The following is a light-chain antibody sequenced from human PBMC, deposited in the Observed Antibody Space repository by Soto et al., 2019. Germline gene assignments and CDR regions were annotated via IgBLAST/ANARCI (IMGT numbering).Light chain of an antibody. V-gene: IGKV1-16*02. Sequence: DIQMTQSPSSLSSSVGDTVTITCRASQGIKNYLAWFQQKPGKAPQSLIFAASSMQSGVQSKFIGNGSGTDFTLTISSLQAEDVAKYFCQQYHSYPLSFGGGTKVEIK. CDR3: QQYHSYPLS. CDR2: AAS. J-gene: IGKJ4*01. CDR1: QGIKNY.